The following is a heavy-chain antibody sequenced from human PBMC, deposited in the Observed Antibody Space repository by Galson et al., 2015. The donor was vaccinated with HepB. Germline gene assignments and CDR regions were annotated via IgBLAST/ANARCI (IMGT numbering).Heavy chain of an antibody. CDR3: AKDSVPYCSGGSCSAGGY. J-gene: IGHJ4*02. CDR1: GFTFSSYA. D-gene: IGHD2-15*01. CDR2: ISGSGGST. V-gene: IGHV3-23*01. Sequence: SLRLSCAASGFTFSSYAMSWVRQAPGKGLEWVSAISGSGGSTYYADSVKGRFTISRDNSKNTLYLQMNSLRAEDTAEYYCAKDSVPYCSGGSCSAGGYWGQGTLVTVSS.